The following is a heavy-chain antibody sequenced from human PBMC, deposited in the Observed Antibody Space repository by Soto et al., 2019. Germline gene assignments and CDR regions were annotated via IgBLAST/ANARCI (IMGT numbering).Heavy chain of an antibody. CDR3: ARAIVGATRYGMDV. CDR2: INPNSGGT. D-gene: IGHD1-26*01. J-gene: IGHJ6*02. V-gene: IGHV1-2*04. CDR1: GYTFTGYY. Sequence: ASVKVSCKASGYTFTGYYMHWVRQAPGQGLEWMGWINPNSGGTNYAQKFQGWVTMTRDTSISTAYMELSRLRSDDTAVYYCARAIVGATRYGMDVWGQGTTVTVSS.